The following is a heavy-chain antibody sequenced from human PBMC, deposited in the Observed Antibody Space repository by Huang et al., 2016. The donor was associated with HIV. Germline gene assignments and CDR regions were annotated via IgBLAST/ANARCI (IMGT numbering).Heavy chain of an antibody. Sequence: QVMLQQWGAGLLQSSGTLSLACGVSGGSLSDYYWTWIRQSPGKGLEWIGEINHSGNTNYNPARRGRVTMSVDISSDQFSLRLKSVTAADTGVYFCARVQSGWYRVSDHWSQGRLVSVSS. CDR2: INHSGNT. CDR3: ARVQSGWYRVSDH. CDR1: GGSLSDYY. J-gene: IGHJ4*01. V-gene: IGHV4-34*01. D-gene: IGHD6-19*01.